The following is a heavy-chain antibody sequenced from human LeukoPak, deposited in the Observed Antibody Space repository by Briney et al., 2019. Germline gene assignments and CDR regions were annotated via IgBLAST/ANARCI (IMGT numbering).Heavy chain of an antibody. D-gene: IGHD3-16*01. CDR3: ARDPLRLNWFDP. CDR2: INPNSGGT. Sequence: GASVKVSCKASGYTFTGCYMHWVRQAPGQGLEWMGWINPNSGGTNYAQKFQGRVTMTRDTSISTAYMELSRLRSDDTAVYYCARDPLRLNWFDPWGQGTLVTVSS. CDR1: GYTFTGCY. V-gene: IGHV1-2*02. J-gene: IGHJ5*02.